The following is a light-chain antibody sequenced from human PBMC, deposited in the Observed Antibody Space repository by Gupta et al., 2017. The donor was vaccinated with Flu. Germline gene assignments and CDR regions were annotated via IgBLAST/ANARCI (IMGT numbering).Light chain of an antibody. CDR3: QKLSNCPPFT. CDR1: QSVGTY. J-gene: IGKJ2*01. Sequence: EIVLIQSPATLSLSPGERATLSCSASQSVGTYLDWYQQKPGQTPRLLVYDASNRDTGIAARFSGSGSGKDFTLTISSREQEDFAGYYFQKLSNCPPFTFGQGTTLEI. V-gene: IGKV3-11*01. CDR2: DAS.